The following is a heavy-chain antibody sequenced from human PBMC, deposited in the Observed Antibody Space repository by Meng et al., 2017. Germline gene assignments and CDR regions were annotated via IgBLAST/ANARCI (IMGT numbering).Heavy chain of an antibody. J-gene: IGHJ3*02. Sequence: KVSCKASGGTFSSYAISWVRQAPGQGLEWMGGIIPIFGTANYAQKFQGRVTITTDESTSTAYMELSSLRSEDTAVYYCARNLLHCSGGSCYSQPDAFDIWGQGTLVTVSS. CDR1: GGTFSSYA. V-gene: IGHV1-69*05. CDR3: ARNLLHCSGGSCYSQPDAFDI. D-gene: IGHD2-15*01. CDR2: IIPIFGTA.